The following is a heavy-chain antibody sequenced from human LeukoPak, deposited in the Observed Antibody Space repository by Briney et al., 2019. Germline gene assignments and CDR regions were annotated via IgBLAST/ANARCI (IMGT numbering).Heavy chain of an antibody. J-gene: IGHJ5*02. CDR2: ISYSGNS. Sequence: PSETLSLTCTVSGGSINSSGSFWGWLRQPPGKGLEWLGTISYSGNSYHNPSLMNRATISLDTSKNQFSLEVNSVTAADTAVYYCARKDRWYSNWFDPWGQGALVTVSS. D-gene: IGHD6-13*01. V-gene: IGHV4-39*07. CDR1: GGSINSSGSF. CDR3: ARKDRWYSNWFDP.